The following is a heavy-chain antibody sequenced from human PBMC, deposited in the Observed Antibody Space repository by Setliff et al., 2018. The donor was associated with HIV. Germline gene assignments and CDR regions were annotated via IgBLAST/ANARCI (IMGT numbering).Heavy chain of an antibody. CDR3: ARDGATSNWDKKVLDA. CDR1: GGSISSYY. J-gene: IGHJ5*02. D-gene: IGHD2-2*01. Sequence: SETLSLTCTVSGGSISSYYWTWIRQPPGKGLEWIGYIYYSGSTNYNPSLKSRVTISVDTSKNQFSLKVTSVTAADTGVYYCARDGATSNWDKKVLDAWGQGTRVTVS. CDR2: IYYSGST. V-gene: IGHV4-59*12.